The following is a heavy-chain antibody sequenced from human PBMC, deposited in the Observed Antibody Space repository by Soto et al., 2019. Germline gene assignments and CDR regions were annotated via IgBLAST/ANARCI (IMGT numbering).Heavy chain of an antibody. J-gene: IGHJ4*02. CDR2: ISVYNAKT. CDR1: GYNFFGYG. CDR3: AWGRGPLIGGRYDTGGFFDH. D-gene: IGHD3-16*01. V-gene: IGHV1-18*01. Sequence: QVQLVQSGAEVKEPGASVKVSCKASGYNFFGYGLSWVRQAPGQGLEWMGWISVYNAKTNYAQKFKAKVTMTPDPSPTRVYRGRRGLTSDDTAVYYCAWGRGPLIGGRYDTGGFFDHWGQGTLVTVSS.